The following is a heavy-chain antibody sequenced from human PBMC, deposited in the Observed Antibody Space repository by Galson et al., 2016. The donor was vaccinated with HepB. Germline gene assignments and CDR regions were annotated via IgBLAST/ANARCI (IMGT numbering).Heavy chain of an antibody. CDR1: GFIFSKYT. CDR2: ISYNGGTT. Sequence: APGFIFSKYTMHWVRQAPGKGLQYVAGISYNGGTTHYADSVKGRFTISRDNSKNTLYLQMSSLRVEDTSVYYCVRQPTYGYPFDYWGQGTLVTVSS. V-gene: IGHV3-64D*08. CDR3: VRQPTYGYPFDY. D-gene: IGHD5-18*01. J-gene: IGHJ4*02.